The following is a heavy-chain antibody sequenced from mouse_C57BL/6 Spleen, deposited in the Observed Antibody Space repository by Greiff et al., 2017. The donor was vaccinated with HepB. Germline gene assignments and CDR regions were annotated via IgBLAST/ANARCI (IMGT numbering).Heavy chain of an antibody. CDR1: GYTFTNYW. CDR2: IYPGGGYT. V-gene: IGHV1-63*01. D-gene: IGHD2-5*01. Sequence: QVQLQQSGAELVRPGTSVKMSCKASGYTFTNYWIGWAKQRPGHGLEWIGDIYPGGGYTNYNEKFKGKATLTADKSSSTAYMQFSSLTSEDSAIYYCARGGPYSNYPAWFAYWGQGTLVTVSA. CDR3: ARGGPYSNYPAWFAY. J-gene: IGHJ3*01.